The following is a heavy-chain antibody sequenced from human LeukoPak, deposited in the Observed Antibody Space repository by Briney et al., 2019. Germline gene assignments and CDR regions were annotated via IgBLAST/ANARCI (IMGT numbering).Heavy chain of an antibody. CDR1: GFTFDDYA. V-gene: IGHV3-23*01. CDR3: ARTPYLYFGSGSFQFDY. D-gene: IGHD3-10*01. CDR2: ISGTNT. Sequence: GGSLRLSCAASGFTFDDYAMHWVRQAPGKGLEWVSSISGTNTYYTDSVKGRFTISRDNSKNTLYLRMNSLRAEDTAVYFCARTPYLYFGSGSFQFDYWGQGTLVTVSS. J-gene: IGHJ4*02.